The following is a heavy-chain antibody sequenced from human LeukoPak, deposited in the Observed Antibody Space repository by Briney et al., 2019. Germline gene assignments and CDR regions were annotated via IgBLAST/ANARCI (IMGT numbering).Heavy chain of an antibody. D-gene: IGHD6-19*01. CDR3: AKRSAESSGYFDS. Sequence: GGSLRLSCAVSGFTFIKYSMTWVGQAPGKGLEWVSAITASGASTDYADSVKGRFTISRDNSKSTLYLQMSSLRAEDTAVYYCAKRSAESSGYFDSWGQGTLVTVSS. J-gene: IGHJ4*02. CDR1: GFTFIKYS. CDR2: ITASGAST. V-gene: IGHV3-23*01.